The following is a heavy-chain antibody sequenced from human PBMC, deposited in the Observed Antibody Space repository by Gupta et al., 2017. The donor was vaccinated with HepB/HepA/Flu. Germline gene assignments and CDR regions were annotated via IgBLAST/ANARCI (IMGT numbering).Heavy chain of an antibody. CDR3: ANGYGIHWSIYPY. J-gene: IGHJ4*02. Sequence: EVQLLGSGGALFQPGGSLSLSCAASGFTFSDYAMSWVRQAPSKGFEWVSTIGRSGADTYYPDYVRGRFTVARANSANIVYLKMDSVRDADTDIYYCANGYGIHWSIYPYWGQGTLVTVSS. CDR1: GFTFSDYA. CDR2: IGRSGADT. D-gene: IGHD5-18*01. V-gene: IGHV3-23*01.